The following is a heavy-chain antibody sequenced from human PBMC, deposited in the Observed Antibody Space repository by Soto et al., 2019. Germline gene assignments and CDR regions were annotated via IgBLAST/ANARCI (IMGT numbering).Heavy chain of an antibody. CDR3: AREGWPLLQTGMDV. CDR1: GVTFTRYS. CDR2: ISSSNRTI. J-gene: IGHJ6*02. V-gene: IGHV3-48*02. D-gene: IGHD2-15*01. Sequence: GGSLRLSCAASGVTFTRYSMNWVRQARGKGLEWVSYISSSNRTINYADSVKGRFIISRDNAKNSLYLQMHSLRDEDTAVYYCAREGWPLLQTGMDVWGQGTTVTVSS.